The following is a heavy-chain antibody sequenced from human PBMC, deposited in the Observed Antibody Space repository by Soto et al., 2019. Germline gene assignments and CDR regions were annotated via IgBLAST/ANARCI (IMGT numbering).Heavy chain of an antibody. CDR3: ARVSPYCSSSSCYLFMDV. Sequence: SETLSLTCTVSGGSISNYYWSWIRQPPGRGLEWIGYIYYSGSTNYSPSLKSRVTISLDTSKNQFSLKLSSVTAADTAVYYCARVSPYCSSSSCYLFMDVWGKGTTVTVSS. V-gene: IGHV4-59*01. J-gene: IGHJ6*03. CDR1: GGSISNYY. CDR2: IYYSGST. D-gene: IGHD2-2*01.